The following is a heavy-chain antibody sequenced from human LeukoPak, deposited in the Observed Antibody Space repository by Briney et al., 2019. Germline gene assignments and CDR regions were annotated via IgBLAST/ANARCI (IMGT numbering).Heavy chain of an antibody. Sequence: ASVKVSCKASGYTFTSYAMNWVRQAPGQGLEWMGWINGGNGNTKSSHEFRGRLTITRDTSASTAYMELSSLRSEDTAVYYCARDSSGWTPLNHWGQGTLVTVSS. J-gene: IGHJ4*02. CDR2: INGGNGNT. CDR1: GYTFTSYA. CDR3: ARDSSGWTPLNH. D-gene: IGHD6-25*01. V-gene: IGHV1-3*01.